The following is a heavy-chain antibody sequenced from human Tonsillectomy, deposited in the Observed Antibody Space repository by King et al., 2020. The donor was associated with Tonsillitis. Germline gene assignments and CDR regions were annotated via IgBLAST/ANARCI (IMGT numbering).Heavy chain of an antibody. CDR1: GGSISSSSYY. Sequence: LQLQESGPGLVKPSETLSLTCTVSGGSISSSSYYWGWIRQPPGKGLEWIGSIYYSGSTYYNPSLKSRVTISVDTSKNQFSLKLSSVTAADTAGYYCARSSVCSGSSCLEFSVDSWGQGTLVTVSS. CDR3: ARSSVCSGSSCLEFSVDS. D-gene: IGHD2-15*01. CDR2: IYYSGST. V-gene: IGHV4-39*01. J-gene: IGHJ5*01.